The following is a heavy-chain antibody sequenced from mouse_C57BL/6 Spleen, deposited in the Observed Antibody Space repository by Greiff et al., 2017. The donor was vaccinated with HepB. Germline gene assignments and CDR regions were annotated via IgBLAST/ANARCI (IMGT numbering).Heavy chain of an antibody. CDR3: ARESYGSSHAMDY. CDR2: INPYNGDT. D-gene: IGHD1-1*01. CDR1: GYSFTGYF. J-gene: IGHJ4*01. V-gene: IGHV1-37*01. Sequence: EVMLVESGPELVKPGASVKISCKASGYSFTGYFMNWVKQSHGKSLEWIGRINPYNGDTFYNQKFKGKATLTVDKSSSTAHMELLSLTSEDFAVYYCARESYGSSHAMDYWGQGTSVTVSS.